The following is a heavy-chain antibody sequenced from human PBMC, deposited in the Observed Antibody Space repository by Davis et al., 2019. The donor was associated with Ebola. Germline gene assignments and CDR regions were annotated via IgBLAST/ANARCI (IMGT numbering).Heavy chain of an antibody. CDR2: IYSGGST. J-gene: IGHJ6*04. CDR3: VRYCSSTSCYGYDSYGMDV. V-gene: IGHV3-53*01. CDR1: GFIVSGNY. Sequence: GESLKISCVASGFIVSGNYMSWVRQAPGKGLEWVSVIYSGGSTYYADSVKGRFTISRDNSKNTLYLQMNSLRVEDTAVYYCVRYCSSTSCYGYDSYGMDVWGKGTTVTVSS. D-gene: IGHD2-2*01.